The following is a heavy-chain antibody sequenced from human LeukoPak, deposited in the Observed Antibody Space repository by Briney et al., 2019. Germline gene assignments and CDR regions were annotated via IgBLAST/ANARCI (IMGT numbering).Heavy chain of an antibody. J-gene: IGHJ5*01. CDR2: MSYSGST. CDR1: GGSISTNNRY. Sequence: SETLSLTCTVSGGSISTNNRYWGWIRQSPGKGLEWIGGMSYSGSTSYNPSLKSRVTIAVDTSKNQFSLKLTSVTATDTALYYCARHAGSAYSNWFGSWGQGTLVTVSS. CDR3: ARHAGSAYSNWFGS. V-gene: IGHV4-39*01. D-gene: IGHD5-18*01.